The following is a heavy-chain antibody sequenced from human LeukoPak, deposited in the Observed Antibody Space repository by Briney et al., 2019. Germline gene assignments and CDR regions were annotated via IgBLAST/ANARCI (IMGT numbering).Heavy chain of an antibody. J-gene: IGHJ4*02. CDR3: AKGKGSSSSSIDW. D-gene: IGHD2-15*01. CDR1: GFTFNTYA. V-gene: IGHV3-23*01. CDR2: ISDIGGNT. Sequence: GGSLRLSCAASGFTFNTYAMNWVRQAPGKGLEWVSAISDIGGNTYYADSVKGRFTISRDNSKNTVYLQIHRLRAEDTAVYYCAKGKGSSSSSIDWWGQGTLVTVSS.